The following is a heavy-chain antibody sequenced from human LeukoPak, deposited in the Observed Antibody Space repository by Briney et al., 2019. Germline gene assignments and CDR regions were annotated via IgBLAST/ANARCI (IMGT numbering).Heavy chain of an antibody. Sequence: PSQTLSLTCTVSGGSISSGSYYWSWIRQPAGKGLEWIGRIYTRGSTNYNPSLKSRVTISVDTAKNQFSLKLSSVTAADTAVYYCARGSGHLLDRDYWGQGTLVTVSS. D-gene: IGHD3-22*01. CDR2: IYTRGST. CDR3: ARGSGHLLDRDY. CDR1: GGSISSGSYY. J-gene: IGHJ4*02. V-gene: IGHV4-61*02.